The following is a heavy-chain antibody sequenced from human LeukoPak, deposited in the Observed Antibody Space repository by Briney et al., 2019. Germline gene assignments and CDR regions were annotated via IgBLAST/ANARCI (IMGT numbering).Heavy chain of an antibody. CDR3: ARERQDTIVHSGAFDI. CDR1: GFTFSTYF. D-gene: IGHD3-10*01. CDR2: IASDGSHT. V-gene: IGHV3-30-3*01. J-gene: IGHJ3*02. Sequence: PGRSLRLSCAASGFTFSTYFMHWVRQAPGKGLEWVAVIASDGSHTFHVESVKGRFTISRDNSKNTLYLQMNSLRAEDTAVYFCARERQDTIVHSGAFDIWGQGTIVTVSS.